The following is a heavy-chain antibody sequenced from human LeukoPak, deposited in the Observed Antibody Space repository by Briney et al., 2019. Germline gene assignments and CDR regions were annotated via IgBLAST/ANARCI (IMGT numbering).Heavy chain of an antibody. Sequence: PSETLSLTCTVSGGSISSYYWSWIRQPPGKGLEWIGYIYYSGSTNYNPSLKSRVTISVDTSKNQFSLRLSSVTAADTAVYHCAREKDYYGSGSYYKGYGMDVWGQGTTVTVSS. CDR2: IYYSGST. CDR1: GGSISSYY. V-gene: IGHV4-59*01. J-gene: IGHJ6*02. D-gene: IGHD3-10*01. CDR3: AREKDYYGSGSYYKGYGMDV.